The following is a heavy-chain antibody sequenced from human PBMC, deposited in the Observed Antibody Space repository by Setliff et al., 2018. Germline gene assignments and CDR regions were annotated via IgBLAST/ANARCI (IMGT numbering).Heavy chain of an antibody. CDR3: MRLVRFCSRTVCQRTSGDEA. D-gene: IGHD3-3*01. Sequence: ASVKVSCKASGYTFRQSIVGWVRQAPGQGLEWLGWIGVYSGNTYSAQRFQGRVSLTTDESTNTAYLELRGLRSDGTAVYYCMRLVRFCSRTVCQRTSGDEAWGQGTLVTVSS. CDR1: GYTFRQSI. V-gene: IGHV1-18*01. CDR2: IGVYSGNT. J-gene: IGHJ5*02.